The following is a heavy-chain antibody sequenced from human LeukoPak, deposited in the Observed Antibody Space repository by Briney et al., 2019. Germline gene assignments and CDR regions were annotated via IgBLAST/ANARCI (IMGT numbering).Heavy chain of an antibody. J-gene: IGHJ3*02. V-gene: IGHV3-64*01. D-gene: IGHD6-13*01. CDR3: ARVYSSSWYSAFDN. Sequence: PGGSLRLSCAASGFTFSSYAMHWVRQAPGKGLEYVSAISSNGGSTYYANSLKGRFTISRDNSKNTLYLQMGSLRAEDMAVYYCARVYSSSWYSAFDNWGQGTMVTVSS. CDR1: GFTFSSYA. CDR2: ISSNGGST.